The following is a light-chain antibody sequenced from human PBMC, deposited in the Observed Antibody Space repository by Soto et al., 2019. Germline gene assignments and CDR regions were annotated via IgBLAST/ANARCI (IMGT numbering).Light chain of an antibody. V-gene: IGKV3-15*01. CDR3: QQYGSLIT. CDR1: QSVGSK. CDR2: SAS. J-gene: IGKJ5*01. Sequence: EIVLTQYPATLSVSPGQRATLSCRASQSVGSKLAWYQQKPGQAPRLLIYSASTRATGIPARFSGSGPGTEFTLTISSLQSEDFAVYYCQQYGSLITFGQGTRLEIK.